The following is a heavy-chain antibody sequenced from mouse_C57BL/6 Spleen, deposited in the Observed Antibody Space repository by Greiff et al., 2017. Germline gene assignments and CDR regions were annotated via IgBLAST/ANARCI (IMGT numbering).Heavy chain of an antibody. V-gene: IGHV1-74*01. D-gene: IGHD3-2*02. CDR3: AMELRLRTFFAY. J-gene: IGHJ3*01. CDR1: GYTFTSYW. Sequence: QVQLQQPGAELVKPGASVKVSCKASGYTFTSYWMHWVKQRPGQGLEWIGRIHPSDSDTNYNQKFKGKATLTVGKSSSTAYMQLSSLTSEDSAVYYCAMELRLRTFFAYWGQGTLVTVSA. CDR2: IHPSDSDT.